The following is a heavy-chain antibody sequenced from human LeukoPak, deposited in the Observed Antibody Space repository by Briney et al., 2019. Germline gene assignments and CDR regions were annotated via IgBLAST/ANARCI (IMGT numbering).Heavy chain of an antibody. J-gene: IGHJ4*02. Sequence: SETLSLTCTVSGGSISSYYWSWIRQPAGKGLEWIGRIRTSGGNNYNHSLKSRVTMSVDTYKNLFSLKLTSMTAADTAVYYCARDEGQLAGYYFDYWGQGTLVTVSS. D-gene: IGHD6-6*01. CDR3: ARDEGQLAGYYFDY. CDR1: GGSISSYY. CDR2: IRTSGGN. V-gene: IGHV4-4*07.